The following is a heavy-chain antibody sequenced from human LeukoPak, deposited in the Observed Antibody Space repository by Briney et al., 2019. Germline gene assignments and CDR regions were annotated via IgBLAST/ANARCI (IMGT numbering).Heavy chain of an antibody. CDR2: IKQDGSEK. D-gene: IGHD5-12*01. J-gene: IGHJ6*03. V-gene: IGHV3-7*03. Sequence: GGSLRLSCAASGFTFSSYWMSWVRQAPGKGLEWVANIKQDGSEKYYVDSVKGRFTISRDNAKNSLYLQMNSLRAEDTAVYYCTRQVTRTKGGYDYLYYYYMDVWGKGTTVTVSS. CDR3: TRQVTRTKGGYDYLYYYYMDV. CDR1: GFTFSSYW.